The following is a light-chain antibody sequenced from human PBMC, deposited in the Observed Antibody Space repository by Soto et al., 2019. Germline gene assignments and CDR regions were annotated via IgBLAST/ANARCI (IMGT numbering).Light chain of an antibody. CDR3: QQGSNFPFT. CDR2: DAS. V-gene: IGKV1-12*02. J-gene: IGKJ4*01. CDR1: QDINSW. Sequence: DLQMTQSPASVSASVGDRVTITCRASQDINSWLAWYQQKPGIAPKLVISDASTLESGVPSRFSGSGSGKDFPLTINRLKPEDFATYFCQQGSNFPFTFGGGTKVQSK.